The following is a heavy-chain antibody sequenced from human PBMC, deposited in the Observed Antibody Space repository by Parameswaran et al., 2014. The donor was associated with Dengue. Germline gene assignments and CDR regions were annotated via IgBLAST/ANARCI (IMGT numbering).Heavy chain of an antibody. CDR1: GGFFSGYY. V-gene: IGHV4-59*01. Sequence: SQTLSLTCAVYGGFFSGYYWSWIRQPPGKGLEWIGYIYYSGSTNYNPSLKSRVTISVDTSKNQFSLKLSSVTAADTAVYYCARANGDTAMTFDYWGQGTLVTVSS. CDR2: IYYSGST. J-gene: IGHJ4*02. CDR3: ARANGDTAMTFDY. D-gene: IGHD5-18*01.